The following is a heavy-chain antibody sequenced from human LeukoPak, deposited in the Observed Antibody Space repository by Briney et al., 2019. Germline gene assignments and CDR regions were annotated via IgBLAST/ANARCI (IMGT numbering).Heavy chain of an antibody. CDR3: ARDRSTVTTVGYYYYMDV. Sequence: LPGRSLRLSCAASGFTFSSYAMHWVRQAPGKGLEWVAVISYDGSNKYYADSVKGRFTISRDNSKNTLYLQMNSLRAEDTAVYYCARDRSTVTTVGYYYYMDVWGKGTTVTVSS. CDR1: GFTFSSYA. V-gene: IGHV3-30-3*01. CDR2: ISYDGSNK. J-gene: IGHJ6*03. D-gene: IGHD4-11*01.